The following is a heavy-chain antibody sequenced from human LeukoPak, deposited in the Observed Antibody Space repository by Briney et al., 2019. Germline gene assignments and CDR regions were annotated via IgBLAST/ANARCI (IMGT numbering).Heavy chain of an antibody. D-gene: IGHD4-17*01. CDR1: GGTFSSYT. V-gene: IGHV1-69*05. J-gene: IGHJ3*02. Sequence: GASVKVSCKASGGTFSSYTISWVRQAPGQGLEWMGRIIPIFGTANYAQKFQGRVTITTDESTNTAYMELSSLRSEDTAVYYCARDTDGDYDGIDFAFDIWGQGTMVTVSS. CDR3: ARDTDGDYDGIDFAFDI. CDR2: IIPIFGTA.